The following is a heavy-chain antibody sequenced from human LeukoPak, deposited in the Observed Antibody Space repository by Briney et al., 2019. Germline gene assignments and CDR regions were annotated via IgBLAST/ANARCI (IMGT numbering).Heavy chain of an antibody. V-gene: IGHV3-30*18. CDR2: ISYDGSNK. J-gene: IGHJ4*02. Sequence: HPGRSLRLSCAASGFTFSSYGMHWVRQAPGKGLEWVAVISYDGSNKYYADSVKGRFTIPRDNSKNTLYLQMNSLRAEDTAVYYCAKDRRPRITMVRGVIIQYYFDYWGQGTLVTVSS. CDR3: AKDRRPRITMVRGVIIQYYFDY. CDR1: GFTFSSYG. D-gene: IGHD3-10*01.